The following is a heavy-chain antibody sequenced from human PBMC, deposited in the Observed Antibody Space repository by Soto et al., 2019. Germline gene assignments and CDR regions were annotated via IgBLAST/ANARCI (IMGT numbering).Heavy chain of an antibody. Sequence: GGSLRLSCAASGFTFSSYAMSWFRQAPGKGLEWVSAISGSGGRTYYADSVKGRFTISRDNSKNTLYLQMNSLRAEDTAVYYCAKVGAGYYYYGMDVWGQGTTVTVSS. D-gene: IGHD3-10*01. V-gene: IGHV3-23*01. CDR1: GFTFSSYA. CDR3: AKVGAGYYYYGMDV. J-gene: IGHJ6*02. CDR2: ISGSGGRT.